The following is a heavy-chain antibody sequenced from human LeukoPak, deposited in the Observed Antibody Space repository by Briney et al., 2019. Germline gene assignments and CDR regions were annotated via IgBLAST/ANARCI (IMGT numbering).Heavy chain of an antibody. Sequence: GRSLRLSCAASGFTFSSYGMHWVRQAPGKGLEWVAVIWYDGNNKYYADSVKGRFTISRDNSKNTPYLQMNSLRAEDTAVYYCAREEWLLGKNAFDIWGQGTMVTVSS. J-gene: IGHJ3*02. CDR2: IWYDGNNK. CDR1: GFTFSSYG. CDR3: AREEWLLGKNAFDI. D-gene: IGHD3-3*01. V-gene: IGHV3-33*01.